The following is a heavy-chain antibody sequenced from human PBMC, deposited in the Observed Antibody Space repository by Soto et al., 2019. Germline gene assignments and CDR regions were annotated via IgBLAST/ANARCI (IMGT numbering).Heavy chain of an antibody. CDR2: SYSGGST. J-gene: IGHJ3*02. CDR3: ARGPTPYGGNSRGAFDI. V-gene: IGHV3-53*02. Sequence: EVQMVETGGGLIQTGGSLRLACAASGFTVISNYMRWVRQAPGKWLAWVSVSYSGGSTYYADSVKGRFTISRDNTKNTVYLQMNSLRAEDTAVYYCARGPTPYGGNSRGAFDIWGQGTMVTVSS. D-gene: IGHD4-17*01. CDR1: GFTVISNY.